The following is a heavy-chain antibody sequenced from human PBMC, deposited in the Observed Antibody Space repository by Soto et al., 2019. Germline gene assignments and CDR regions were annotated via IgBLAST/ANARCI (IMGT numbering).Heavy chain of an antibody. CDR2: IWYDGSNK. Sequence: GGSLRLSCAASGFTFSSYGMHWVRQAPGKGLEWVAVIWYDGSNKYYADSVKGRFTISRDNSKNTLYLQMNSLRAEDTAVYYCARDGEDYGLPAGYMDVWGKGTTVTVSS. J-gene: IGHJ6*03. D-gene: IGHD4-17*01. CDR3: ARDGEDYGLPAGYMDV. V-gene: IGHV3-33*01. CDR1: GFTFSSYG.